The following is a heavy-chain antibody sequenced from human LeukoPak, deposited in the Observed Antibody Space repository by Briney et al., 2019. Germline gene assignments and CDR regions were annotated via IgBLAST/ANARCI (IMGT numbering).Heavy chain of an antibody. CDR1: GYTFTGYY. D-gene: IGHD6-6*01. CDR3: AREDSSSSLMFARQTNWFDP. Sequence: ASVKVSCKASGYTFTGYYMHWVRQAPGQGLEWMGWINPNSGGTNYAQKFQGRVTMTRDTSISTAYMELSRLRSDDTAMYYCAREDSSSSLMFARQTNWFDPWGQGTLVTVSS. CDR2: INPNSGGT. V-gene: IGHV1-2*02. J-gene: IGHJ5*02.